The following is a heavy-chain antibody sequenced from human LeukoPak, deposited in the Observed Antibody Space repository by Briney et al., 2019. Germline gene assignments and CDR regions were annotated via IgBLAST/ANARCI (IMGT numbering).Heavy chain of an antibody. CDR3: ATFMFSTRRPEGNWFDP. V-gene: IGHV3-48*02. D-gene: IGHD1-1*01. CDR1: GFTFSSYS. J-gene: IGHJ5*02. CDR2: ISSSGTTI. Sequence: GGSLRLSCAASGFTFSSYSMNWVRQAPGKGLEWVSYISSSGTTIYHADSVKGRFTISRDTAKNSLYLQMNSLRDEDTAVYYCATFMFSTRRPEGNWFDPWGQGTLVTVSS.